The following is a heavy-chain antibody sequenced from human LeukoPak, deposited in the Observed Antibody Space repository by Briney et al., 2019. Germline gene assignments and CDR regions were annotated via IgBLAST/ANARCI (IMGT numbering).Heavy chain of an antibody. Sequence: SETLSLTCTVSGGSISSYYWSWIRQPPGKGLEWIGYIYYSGSTNYNPSLKSRVTISVDTSKNQFSLKLSSVTAADTAVYYCARKGRSTRYFDLWGRGTLVTVSS. CDR1: GGSISSYY. CDR2: IYYSGST. CDR3: ARKGRSTRYFDL. D-gene: IGHD1-26*01. V-gene: IGHV4-59*01. J-gene: IGHJ2*01.